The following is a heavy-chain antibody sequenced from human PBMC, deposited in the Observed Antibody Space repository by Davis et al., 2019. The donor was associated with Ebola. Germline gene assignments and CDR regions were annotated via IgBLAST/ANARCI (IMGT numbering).Heavy chain of an antibody. J-gene: IGHJ4*02. CDR1: GYTFTSYG. CDR3: ASGTTVTTGFDN. Sequence: AASVKVSCKASGYTFTSYGISWVRQAPGQGLEWMGRINPNSGGTNYAQKFQGRVTMTRDTSISTAYMELSSLRSDDTAVYYCASGTTVTTGFDNWGQGTLVTVSS. D-gene: IGHD4-17*01. CDR2: INPNSGGT. V-gene: IGHV1-2*06.